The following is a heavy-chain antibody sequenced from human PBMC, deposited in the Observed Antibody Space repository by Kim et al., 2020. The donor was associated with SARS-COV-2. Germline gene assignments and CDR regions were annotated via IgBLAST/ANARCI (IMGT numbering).Heavy chain of an antibody. J-gene: IGHJ4*02. CDR3: ASLPWGSGEFHFDS. CDR2: VYSTGST. Sequence: SDTLSLTCGVSGDSMSSHYWNWVRQPPGKGLEWIGYVYSTGSTNYNPSLKSRVTILLDTSKNQFSLQLTSVSAADTAVYYCASLPWGSGEFHFDSWRQGTLVSVSS. D-gene: IGHD3-10*01. CDR1: GDSMSSHY. V-gene: IGHV4-59*11.